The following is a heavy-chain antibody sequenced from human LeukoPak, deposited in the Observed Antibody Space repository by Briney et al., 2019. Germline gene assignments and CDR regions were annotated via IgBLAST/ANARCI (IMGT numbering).Heavy chain of an antibody. J-gene: IGHJ4*02. D-gene: IGHD3-3*01. CDR2: IYRGGST. CDR3: ARAPREWLLSFR. V-gene: IGHV3-53*05. Sequence: GGSLRLSCAASGFTVSSNYMSWVRQAPGKGLEWVSVIYRGGSTYYADSVKGRFTIPRDNSKNTLYLQMNSLRAEDTAVYYCARAPREWLLSFRWGQGTLVTVSS. CDR1: GFTVSSNY.